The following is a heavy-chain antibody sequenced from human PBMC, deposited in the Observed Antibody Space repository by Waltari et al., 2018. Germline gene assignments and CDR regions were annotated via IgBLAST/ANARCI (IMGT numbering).Heavy chain of an antibody. D-gene: IGHD2-2*01. CDR1: GGSSSGYY. Sequence: QVQLQQWGAGLLKPSETLSLTCAVYGGSSSGYYWRCIRQPPGKGLEWIGEINHSGSTNYNPSLKSRVTISVDTSKNQFSLKLSSVTAADTAVYYCARGSMVVPAATSSYYYYMDVWGKGTTVTVSS. CDR3: ARGSMVVPAATSSYYYYMDV. J-gene: IGHJ6*03. V-gene: IGHV4-34*01. CDR2: INHSGST.